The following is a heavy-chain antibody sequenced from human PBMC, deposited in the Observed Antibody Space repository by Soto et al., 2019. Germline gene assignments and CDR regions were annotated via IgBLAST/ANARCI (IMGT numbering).Heavy chain of an antibody. CDR3: ASNYLYYYGSGNTNYYGMDD. CDR1: GYTFTSYG. Sequence: QVQLVQSGAEVKKPGASVKVSCKASGYTFTSYGISWVRQAPGQGLEWMGWISAYNGNTNYAQKLQGRVTMTTDTSTSTANMELRSLRSDDTAVYYCASNYLYYYGSGNTNYYGMDDWGQGTTVTVSS. J-gene: IGHJ6*02. V-gene: IGHV1-18*01. CDR2: ISAYNGNT. D-gene: IGHD3-10*01.